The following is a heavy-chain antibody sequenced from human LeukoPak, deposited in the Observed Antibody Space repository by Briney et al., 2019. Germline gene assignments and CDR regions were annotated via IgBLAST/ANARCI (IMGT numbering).Heavy chain of an antibody. D-gene: IGHD4-23*01. V-gene: IGHV1-46*01. CDR2: INPSGGST. J-gene: IGHJ6*02. CDR3: ARDRVVTPQYYYYGMDV. CDR1: GYTFTSYY. Sequence: ASVKVSCKASGYTFTSYYMHWVRQAPEQGLEWMGIINPSGGSTSYAQKFQGGVTMTRDTSTSTVYMELSSLRSEDTAVYYCARDRVVTPQYYYYGMDVWGQGTTVTVSS.